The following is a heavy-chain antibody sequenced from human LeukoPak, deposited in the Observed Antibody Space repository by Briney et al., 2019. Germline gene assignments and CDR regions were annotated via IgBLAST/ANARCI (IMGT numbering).Heavy chain of an antibody. Sequence: ASVKVSCKTSGYTFTNDGISWVRQAPGQGFEWMGWIGTYKGNTNYAQMFQGRVTMTTDTSTSTAYMELKNLRSDDTAVYYCARTPGMVVVKTFYCMDVWGQGTTVTVSS. CDR1: GYTFTNDG. D-gene: IGHD3-22*01. CDR3: ARTPGMVVVKTFYCMDV. V-gene: IGHV1-18*01. J-gene: IGHJ6*02. CDR2: IGTYKGNT.